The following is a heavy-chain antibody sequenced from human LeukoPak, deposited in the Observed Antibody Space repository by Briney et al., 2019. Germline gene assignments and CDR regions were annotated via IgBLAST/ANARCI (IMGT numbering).Heavy chain of an antibody. J-gene: IGHJ6*03. CDR2: IYYSGST. CDR3: ARDRYYGSGSPHYMDV. D-gene: IGHD3-10*01. Sequence: PSETLSLTCTVSGGSISSGDYYWSWIRQPPGTGLEWIGYIYYSGSTYYNPSLKSRVTISVDTSKNQFSLKLSSVTAADTAVYYCARDRYYGSGSPHYMDVWGKGTTVTVSS. V-gene: IGHV4-30-4*08. CDR1: GGSISSGDYY.